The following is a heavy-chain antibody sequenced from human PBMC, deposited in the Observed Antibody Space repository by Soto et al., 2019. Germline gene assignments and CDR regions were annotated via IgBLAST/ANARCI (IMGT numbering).Heavy chain of an antibody. D-gene: IGHD2-2*01. CDR2: IYPGDSDT. Sequence: GESLKISCMGSGYKVSTWHNFTSYWIAWVRQMPGEGLEWMGIIYPGDSDTRYSPSFQGQVTISADKSISTAYLQWSSLKASDTAMYYCARSHGGYCSSTSCPRGFDPWGQGTLVTVSS. V-gene: IGHV5-51*01. J-gene: IGHJ5*02. CDR3: ARSHGGYCSSTSCPRGFDP. CDR1: GYKVSTWHNFTSYW.